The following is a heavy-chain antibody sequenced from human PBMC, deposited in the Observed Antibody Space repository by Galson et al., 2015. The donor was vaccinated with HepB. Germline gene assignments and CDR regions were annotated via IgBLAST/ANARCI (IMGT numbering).Heavy chain of an antibody. V-gene: IGHV3-7*05. J-gene: IGHJ4*02. CDR1: GFTFSNYW. Sequence: SLRLSCAASGFTFSNYWMSWVRQAPGKGLEWVANMNQDGSKKNYVDSVKGRFTISRDNAKNSLYLQMNSLRAEDTAVYYCASYVGRRDFDSWGQGTLVTVSS. CDR2: MNQDGSKK. CDR3: ASYVGRRDFDS. D-gene: IGHD3-10*01.